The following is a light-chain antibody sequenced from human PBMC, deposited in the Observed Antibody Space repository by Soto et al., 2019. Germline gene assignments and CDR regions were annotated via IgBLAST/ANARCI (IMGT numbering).Light chain of an antibody. J-gene: IGKJ5*01. Sequence: DIVMTQSPLSLPVTPGEPASISCRSSQSLLHYNGNNYLGWYLQRPGQSPQVLIYLGSNRASGVPDRGSGSGSGTDFTRKISRVETEDVGVYYCMQTLQTPLTFGQGTRLEIK. CDR3: MQTLQTPLT. CDR2: LGS. V-gene: IGKV2-28*01. CDR1: QSLLHYNGNNY.